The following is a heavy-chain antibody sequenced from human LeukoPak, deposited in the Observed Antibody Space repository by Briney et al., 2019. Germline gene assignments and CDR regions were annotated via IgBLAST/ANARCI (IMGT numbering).Heavy chain of an antibody. CDR1: GFTFDNYR. CDR3: TKRVKYGGTWDHFAD. J-gene: IGHJ4*02. Sequence: GGSLRLSCAASGFTFDNYRMSWVRQAPGKGLEWVSTVNADGGNTYYADSVKGRFAISRDNSKSTLILQINSLRVEDTALYYCTKRVKYGGTWDHFADWGQGTLVTVSS. V-gene: IGHV3-23*01. D-gene: IGHD1-26*01. CDR2: VNADGGNT.